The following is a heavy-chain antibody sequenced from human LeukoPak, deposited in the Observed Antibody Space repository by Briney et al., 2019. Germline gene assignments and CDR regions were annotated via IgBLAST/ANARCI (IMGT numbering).Heavy chain of an antibody. D-gene: IGHD3-22*01. J-gene: IGHJ4*02. Sequence: GGSLRLSCAASGFTFSSYWMSWVRQAPGKGLEWVANIKQDGSEKYYVDSVKGRFTISRDNSKNTLYLQMNSLRAEDTAVYYCARPKEYYYDSSGYSYWGQGTLVTVSS. CDR3: ARPKEYYYDSSGYSY. CDR2: IKQDGSEK. CDR1: GFTFSSYW. V-gene: IGHV3-7*03.